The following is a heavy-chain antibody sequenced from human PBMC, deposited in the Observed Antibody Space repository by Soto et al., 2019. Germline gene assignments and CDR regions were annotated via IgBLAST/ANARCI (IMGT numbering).Heavy chain of an antibody. CDR2: INPSGGST. J-gene: IGHJ6*02. D-gene: IGHD2-15*01. V-gene: IGHV1-46*01. Sequence: QVQLVQSGAEVKKPGASVKVSCKASGYTFTSYYMHWVRQAPGQGLEWMGIINPSGGSTSYAQKCQGRVTMTRDTSTSTVYMELSSLRSEDTAVYYCARLVVAANYGMDVWGQGTTVTVSS. CDR1: GYTFTSYY. CDR3: ARLVVAANYGMDV.